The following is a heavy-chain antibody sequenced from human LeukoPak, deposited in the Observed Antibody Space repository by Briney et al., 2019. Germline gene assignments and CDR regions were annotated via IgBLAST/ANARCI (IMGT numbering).Heavy chain of an antibody. CDR1: GFTFSDYA. J-gene: IGHJ5*02. CDR3: ARVNGDFWSGYYFNWFDP. CDR2: ISSSNSYI. Sequence: GGSLRLSCAASGFTFSDYAMSWVRQAPGKGLEWVSSISSSNSYIYYADSVKGRFTISKDDAKNSLSLHMNSLRAEDTAVYYCARVNGDFWSGYYFNWFDPWGQGTLVTVSS. D-gene: IGHD3-3*01. V-gene: IGHV3-21*01.